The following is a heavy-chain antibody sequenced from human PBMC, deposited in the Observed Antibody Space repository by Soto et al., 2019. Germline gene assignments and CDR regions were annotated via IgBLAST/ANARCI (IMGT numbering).Heavy chain of an antibody. Sequence: GGSLRRSCAASGFTFSPYAMHWVRQAPGKGLEWVAVISADQKSIYYADSVKGRFTISRDNSKNTLYLQMDGLRTEDTAVYYCARDLRKLRFFDYWGQGTPVTVSS. CDR3: ARDLRKLRFFDY. V-gene: IGHV3-30*04. D-gene: IGHD3-3*01. CDR2: ISADQKSI. CDR1: GFTFSPYA. J-gene: IGHJ4*02.